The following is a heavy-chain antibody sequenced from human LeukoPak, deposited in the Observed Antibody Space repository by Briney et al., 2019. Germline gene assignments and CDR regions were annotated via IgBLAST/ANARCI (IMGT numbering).Heavy chain of an antibody. V-gene: IGHV4-34*01. J-gene: IGHJ5*02. D-gene: IGHD3-22*01. CDR1: GGSFSGYY. CDR2: INHSGST. Sequence: SETLSLTCVVYGGSFSGYYWSWIRQPPGKGLEWIGEINHSGSTNYNPSLKSRVTISVDTSKNQFSLKLSSVTAADTAVYYCARVASYSSSSWGQGTLVTVSS. CDR3: ARVASYSSSS.